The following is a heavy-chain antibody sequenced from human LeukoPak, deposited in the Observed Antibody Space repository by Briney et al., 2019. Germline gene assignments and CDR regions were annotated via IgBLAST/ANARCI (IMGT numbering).Heavy chain of an antibody. D-gene: IGHD3-16*01. J-gene: IGHJ3*02. CDR2: ISYDGSNK. CDR3: ASSWHDGAFDI. Sequence: GGSLRLSCAASGFTFSSYAMHWVRQAPGKGLEWVAVISYDGSNKYYADSVKGRFTISRDNSKNTLYLQMNSLRAEDTTVYYCASSWHDGAFDIWGQRTMVTVSS. CDR1: GFTFSSYA. V-gene: IGHV3-30-3*01.